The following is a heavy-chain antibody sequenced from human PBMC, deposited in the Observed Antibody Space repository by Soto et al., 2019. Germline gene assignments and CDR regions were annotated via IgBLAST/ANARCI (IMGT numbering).Heavy chain of an antibody. CDR3: VRGGWSSSGGIAAS. Sequence: GGSLRLSCAASGFTFSDYYMGWIRQAPGKGLEWVSYISSSGASIYYADSVKGRFTISRDNAENSLSLQMNSLRAEDTAVYYCVRGGWSSSGGIAASWGQGTLVTVSS. CDR2: ISSSGASI. CDR1: GFTFSDYY. D-gene: IGHD6-13*01. J-gene: IGHJ5*02. V-gene: IGHV3-11*01.